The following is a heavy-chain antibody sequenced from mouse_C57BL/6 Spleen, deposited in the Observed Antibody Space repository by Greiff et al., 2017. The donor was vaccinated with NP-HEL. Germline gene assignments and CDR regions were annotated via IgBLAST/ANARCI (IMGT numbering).Heavy chain of an antibody. CDR2: ISSGSSTI. J-gene: IGHJ4*01. Sequence: EVQRVESGGGLVKPGGSLKLSCAASGFTFSDYGMHWVRQAPEKGLEWVAYISSGSSTIYYADTVKGRFTISRDNAKNTLFLQMTSLRSEDTAMYYCAGGYYYGSTPFAMDYWGQGTSVTVSS. CDR3: AGGYYYGSTPFAMDY. D-gene: IGHD1-1*01. V-gene: IGHV5-17*01. CDR1: GFTFSDYG.